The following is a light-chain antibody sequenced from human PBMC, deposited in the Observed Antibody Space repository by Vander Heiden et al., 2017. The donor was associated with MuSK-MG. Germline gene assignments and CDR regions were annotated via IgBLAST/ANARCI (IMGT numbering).Light chain of an antibody. CDR2: DVS. J-gene: IGLJ1*01. Sequence: QSALTQPRSVSGSPGRSVTISCTGTSSDVGGYNYVSWYQQHPGKAPKLMIYDVSKRPSGVPDRFSGSKSANTASLTISGLQAEDEADYFCSSYADIYTFLVFGSGTEVTVL. V-gene: IGLV2-11*01. CDR1: SSDVGGYNY. CDR3: SSYADIYTFLV.